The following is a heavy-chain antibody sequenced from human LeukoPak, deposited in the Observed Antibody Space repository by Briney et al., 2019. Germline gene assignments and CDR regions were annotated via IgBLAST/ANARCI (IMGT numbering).Heavy chain of an antibody. D-gene: IGHD2-2*01. CDR2: ISGSDGGT. J-gene: IGHJ4*02. CDR3: AKYPRAVPGYYFAS. CDR1: GFSFSSYP. Sequence: GGSLTLTWSVSGFSFSSYPMSWVRQAPGKGLEWVSGISGSDGGTYYADSVKGRFTISRDNSKNTLYLQMNSLRAEDTALYYCAKYPRAVPGYYFASWGQGTLVTVSS. V-gene: IGHV3-23*01.